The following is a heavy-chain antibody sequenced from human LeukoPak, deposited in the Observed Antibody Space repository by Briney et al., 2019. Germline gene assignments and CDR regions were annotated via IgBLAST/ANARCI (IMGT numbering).Heavy chain of an antibody. CDR2: IKEDGSQK. D-gene: IGHD3-22*01. CDR1: GFAFIAYS. V-gene: IGHV3-7*01. CDR3: ATGITTLGY. J-gene: IGHJ4*02. Sequence: GGSLRLSCAASGFAFIAYSMNWVRQAPGKGLEWVANIKEDGSQKYYVDSVKGRFTISRDNANNSLYLQMNSLRAEDSAVYYCATGITTLGYWGQGTLVTVSS.